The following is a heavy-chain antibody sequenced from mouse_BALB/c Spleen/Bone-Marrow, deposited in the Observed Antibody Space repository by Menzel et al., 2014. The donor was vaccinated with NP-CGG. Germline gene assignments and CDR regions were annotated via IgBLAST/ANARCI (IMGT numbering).Heavy chain of an antibody. CDR3: ARVWYFDY. V-gene: IGHV5-6-3*01. CDR2: INSNGGST. J-gene: IGHJ2*03. CDR1: GFTFSSYG. Sequence: VQVVESGGGLVQPGVSLKLSCAASGFTFSSYGMSWVRQTPDKRLELVATINSNGGSTYYPDSVKGRFTISRDNAKNTLDLQMSRLKSEDTAMYYCARVWYFDYWGQGTSLTVSS.